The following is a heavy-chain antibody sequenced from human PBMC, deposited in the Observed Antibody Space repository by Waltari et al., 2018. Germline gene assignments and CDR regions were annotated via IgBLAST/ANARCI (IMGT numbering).Heavy chain of an antibody. D-gene: IGHD7-27*01. V-gene: IGHV1-8*01. CDR1: GYTFTNYD. CDR3: ARAPRNWGFDY. Sequence: QLQLVQSGAEVKKPGTSVKVSCKASGYTFTNYDLNWVRLAAGQGPEWMGWMNPDSGNTGFAQRFQGRVTMTRDTSITTAYMELSSLTSEDTAVYYGARAPRNWGFDYWGQGTLVTVSS. J-gene: IGHJ4*02. CDR2: MNPDSGNT.